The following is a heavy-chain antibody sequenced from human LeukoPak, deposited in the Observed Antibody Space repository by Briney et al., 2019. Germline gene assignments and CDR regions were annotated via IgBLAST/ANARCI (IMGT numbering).Heavy chain of an antibody. Sequence: PSETLSLTCAVYGGSLSHYYWSWIRQPPGKGLEWIGEIDHSGSTNYNPSLKSRVTISVDMSKNQFSLELTSVTAADTAVYYCARGPASGSNFAWFDPWGQGTLVTVSS. V-gene: IGHV4-34*01. CDR2: IDHSGST. J-gene: IGHJ5*02. CDR1: GGSLSHYY. CDR3: ARGPASGSNFAWFDP. D-gene: IGHD3-10*01.